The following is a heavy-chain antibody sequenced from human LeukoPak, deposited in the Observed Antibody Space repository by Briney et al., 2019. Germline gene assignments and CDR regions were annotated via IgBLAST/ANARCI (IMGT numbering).Heavy chain of an antibody. J-gene: IGHJ3*02. CDR2: IYYSGST. Sequence: SETLSLTCTVSGGSISSYYWSWIRQPPGKGLEGIGYIYYSGSTNYNPSLESRVTISVDTSKNQFSLKLSSVTAADTALYYCARELGGNSLAFDIWGQGTMVTVSS. CDR3: ARELGGNSLAFDI. V-gene: IGHV4-59*01. CDR1: GGSISSYY. D-gene: IGHD4-23*01.